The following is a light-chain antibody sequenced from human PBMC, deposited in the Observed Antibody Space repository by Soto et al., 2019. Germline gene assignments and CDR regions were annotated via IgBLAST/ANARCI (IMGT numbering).Light chain of an antibody. CDR2: AAS. V-gene: IGKV1-6*01. CDR3: LQDYNYPWT. Sequence: IQMTQSPSSLSASVGDRVTITCRASQGIRNGLGWYQQKPGKAPKLLIYAASSLQSGVPSRFSGSGSGTDFTLTISSLQPEDFATYYCLQDYNYPWTFGQGTKVEIK. CDR1: QGIRNG. J-gene: IGKJ1*01.